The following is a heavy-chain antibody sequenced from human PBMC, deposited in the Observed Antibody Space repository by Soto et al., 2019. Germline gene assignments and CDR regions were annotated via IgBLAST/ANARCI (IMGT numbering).Heavy chain of an antibody. CDR2: IIPIFGTA. CDR3: ARNDFWSGQTYYYYYGMDV. CDR1: GGTFSSYA. V-gene: IGHV1-69*13. J-gene: IGHJ6*04. D-gene: IGHD3-3*01. Sequence: GASVKVSCKASGGTFSSYAISWVRQAPGQGLEWMGGIIPIFGTANYAQKFQGRVTITADESTSTAYMELSSLRSEDTAVYYCARNDFWSGQTYYYYYGMDVWGKGTTVTVSS.